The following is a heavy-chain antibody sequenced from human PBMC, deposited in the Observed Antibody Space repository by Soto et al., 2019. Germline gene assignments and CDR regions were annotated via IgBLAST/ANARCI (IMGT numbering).Heavy chain of an antibody. CDR3: ARESVVRGVIIGYYYYGMDV. D-gene: IGHD3-10*01. V-gene: IGHV4-34*01. J-gene: IGHJ6*02. Sequence: APETLRHPYAVYGGTFSGYYWSWIRQPPGKGLEWIGEINHSGSTNYNPSLKSRVTISVDTSKNQFSLKLSSVTAADTAVYYCARESVVRGVIIGYYYYGMDVWGQGTTVT. CDR2: INHSGST. CDR1: GGTFSGYY.